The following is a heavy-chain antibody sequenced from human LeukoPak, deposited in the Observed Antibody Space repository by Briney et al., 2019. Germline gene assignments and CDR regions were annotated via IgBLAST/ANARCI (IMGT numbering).Heavy chain of an antibody. CDR1: GFTFSSYE. V-gene: IGHV4-39*01. D-gene: IGHD2-15*01. J-gene: IGHJ4*02. CDR2: IYYSGST. CDR3: ARHWAYCSGGTCYSFDD. Sequence: GSLRLSCAASGFTFSSYEMNWVRQPPGKGLEWIGSIYYSGSTYYSPSLKSRVTISVDTSKNQFSLKLRSVTAADTAVYHCARHWAYCSGGTCYSFDDWGQGTLVTVSS.